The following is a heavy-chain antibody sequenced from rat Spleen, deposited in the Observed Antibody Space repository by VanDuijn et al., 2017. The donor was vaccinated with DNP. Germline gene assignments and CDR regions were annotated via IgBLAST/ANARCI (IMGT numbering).Heavy chain of an antibody. CDR1: GFSLTSYG. CDR3: TRLPGYNIYWFAH. Sequence: QVQLRESGPGLLQPSQTLSLTCTVSGFSLTSYGVSWVRQPPGKGLEWVAAISSGGTTYYNSALKSRLSISRDTSKGQVFLKMNSLQTEDSAIYFCTRLPGYNIYWFAHWGQGTLVTVSS. D-gene: IGHD1-4*01. V-gene: IGHV2S12*01. CDR2: ISSGGTT. J-gene: IGHJ3*01.